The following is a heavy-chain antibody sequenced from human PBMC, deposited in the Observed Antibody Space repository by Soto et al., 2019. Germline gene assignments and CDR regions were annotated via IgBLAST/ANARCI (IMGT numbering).Heavy chain of an antibody. D-gene: IGHD5-18*01. CDR2: IYYSGST. CDR3: ARIPVDTYMINWFDP. V-gene: IGHV4-61*08. CDR1: GGSVSSGDYY. J-gene: IGHJ5*02. Sequence: SETLSLTCTVSGGSVSSGDYYWIWIRHPPGKGLEWIGYIYYSGSTNYNPSLKSRVSISLDTSKNQFSLRLTSVTAADTAVYYCARIPVDTYMINWFDPWGQGTLVTVSS.